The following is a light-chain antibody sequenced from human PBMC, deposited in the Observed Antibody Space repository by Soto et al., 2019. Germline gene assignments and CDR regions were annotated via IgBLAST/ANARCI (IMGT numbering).Light chain of an antibody. CDR1: SSDVGGYNY. CDR3: SSYAGSSVV. J-gene: IGLJ2*01. Sequence: QSALTQPPSASGSPGQSVTISCTGTSSDVGGYNYVSWYQQHPGKAPKLMIYEVSKRPSGVPDRFSGSKSGNTASLTVSGXXXXXXADYYCSSYAGSSVVFGGGTKLTVL. V-gene: IGLV2-8*01. CDR2: EVS.